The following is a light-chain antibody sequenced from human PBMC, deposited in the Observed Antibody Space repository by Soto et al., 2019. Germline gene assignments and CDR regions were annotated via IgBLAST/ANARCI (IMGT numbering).Light chain of an antibody. J-gene: IGLJ2*01. Sequence: SYELTQPPSVSVAPGQTARITCGGNNIGSKSVHWYQQKPGLAPVLVVYADSDRPSGIPERFSGSNSGNTATLTISRVEAGDEADYYCQVWHMSSDHVIFGGGTKLTVL. CDR3: QVWHMSSDHVI. V-gene: IGLV3-21*02. CDR2: ADS. CDR1: NIGSKS.